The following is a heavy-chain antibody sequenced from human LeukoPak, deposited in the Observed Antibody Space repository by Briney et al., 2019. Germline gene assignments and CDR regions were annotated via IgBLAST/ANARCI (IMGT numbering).Heavy chain of an antibody. CDR1: GFTVSSNY. CDR2: IYSGGST. V-gene: IGHV3-53*01. Sequence: PGGSLGLSCAASGFTVSSNYLSWVRQAQGKGLEWVSVIYSGGSTYYADSVKGRFTISRDNSKNTLYLQMNSLRAEDTAVYYCAYGPSFDPWGQGTLVTVSS. D-gene: IGHD3-10*01. J-gene: IGHJ5*02. CDR3: AYGPSFDP.